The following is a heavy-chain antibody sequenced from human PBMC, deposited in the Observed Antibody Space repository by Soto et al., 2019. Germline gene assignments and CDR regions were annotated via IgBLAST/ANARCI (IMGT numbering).Heavy chain of an antibody. CDR1: GYIFTNYY. V-gene: IGHV1-69-2*01. CDR2: LDPDDGQT. Sequence: EVQLVQSGAEVKKPGATVKVSCKVSGYIFTNYYVNWVRQAPGKGLEWMGFLDPDDGQTMYAEKFQGRVTITADTSTETAYRELSSMRSEDTAVYYCATASSIGGRLWYFDLWARGPLVTVSS. J-gene: IGHJ2*01. D-gene: IGHD6-6*01. CDR3: ATASSIGGRLWYFDL.